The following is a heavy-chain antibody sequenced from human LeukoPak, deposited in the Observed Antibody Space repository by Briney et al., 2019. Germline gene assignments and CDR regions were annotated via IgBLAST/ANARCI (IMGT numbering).Heavy chain of an antibody. D-gene: IGHD2-2*01. V-gene: IGHV3-64*01. Sequence: GGSLRLSCVASGFSLSTYDMYWVRQAPGKGLEYVSAITSSGGTTYYANSVKGRFTISRDNSKNTLYLQMGSLRAEDMAVYYCARGYCSSTSCTNDYWGQGTLVTVSS. CDR2: ITSSGGTT. J-gene: IGHJ4*02. CDR3: ARGYCSSTSCTNDY. CDR1: GFSLSTYD.